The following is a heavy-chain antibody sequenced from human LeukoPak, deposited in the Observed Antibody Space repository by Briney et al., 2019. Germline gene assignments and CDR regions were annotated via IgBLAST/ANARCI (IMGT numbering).Heavy chain of an antibody. CDR2: IYYSGST. V-gene: IGHV4-30-4*08. CDR3: ARGITIFGVVDRYYYYMDV. Sequence: SETLSLTCTVSGGSISSGDYYWSWIRQPPGKGLEWIGYIYYSGSTYYNPSLKSRVTISVDTSKNQFSLKLSSVTAADTAGYYCARGITIFGVVDRYYYYMDVWGKGTTVTVSS. J-gene: IGHJ6*03. CDR1: GGSISSGDYY. D-gene: IGHD3-3*01.